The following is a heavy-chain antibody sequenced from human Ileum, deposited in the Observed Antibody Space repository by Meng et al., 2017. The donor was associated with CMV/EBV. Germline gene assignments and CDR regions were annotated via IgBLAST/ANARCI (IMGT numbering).Heavy chain of an antibody. CDR3: VKDRGSSGYLYYFDY. CDR2: ISGSGDKT. Sequence: TFRDNGRDWVRQAPGKGLGWGSGISGSGDKTYYADSVKGRFTISRDNSKNTLYVKMNSLRAEDTAVYYCVKDRGSSGYLYYFDYWGQGTLVTVSS. V-gene: IGHV3-23*01. J-gene: IGHJ4*02. CDR1: TFRDNG. D-gene: IGHD6-19*01.